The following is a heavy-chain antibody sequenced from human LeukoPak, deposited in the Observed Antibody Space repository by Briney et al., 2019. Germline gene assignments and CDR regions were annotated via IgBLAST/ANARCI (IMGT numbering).Heavy chain of an antibody. V-gene: IGHV3-23*01. Sequence: GESLKISCKGSGYSFTSYAMSWVRQAPGKGLEWVSAISGSGGSTYYADSVKGRFTIARDNSKNTLYLQMNSLRAEDTAVYYCARRTAVASADRAFDIWGQGTMVTVSS. D-gene: IGHD6-19*01. CDR2: ISGSGGST. J-gene: IGHJ3*02. CDR3: ARRTAVASADRAFDI. CDR1: GYSFTSYA.